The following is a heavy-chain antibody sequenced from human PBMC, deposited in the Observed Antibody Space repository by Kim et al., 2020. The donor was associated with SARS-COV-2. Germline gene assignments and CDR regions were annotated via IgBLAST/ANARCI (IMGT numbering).Heavy chain of an antibody. CDR1: GGSISSSSYY. CDR3: ARISGWYEGLDY. CDR2: IYYSGST. J-gene: IGHJ4*02. V-gene: IGHV4-39*01. Sequence: SETLSLTCTVSGGSISSSSYYWGWIRQPPGKGLEWIGSIYYSGSTYYNPSLKSRVTISVDTSKNQFSLKLSSVTAADTAVYYCARISGWYEGLDYWGQGTLVTVSS. D-gene: IGHD6-19*01.